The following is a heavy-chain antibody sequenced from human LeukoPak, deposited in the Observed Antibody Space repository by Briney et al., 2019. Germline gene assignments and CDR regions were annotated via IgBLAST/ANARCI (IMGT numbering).Heavy chain of an antibody. CDR3: ARVCLLDDFWSGYYTFDAFDI. CDR1: GFTFSSYS. J-gene: IGHJ3*02. D-gene: IGHD3-3*01. CDR2: ISSSSSYI. V-gene: IGHV3-21*01. Sequence: PGGSLRLSCAASGFTFSSYSMNWVRQAPGKGLEWVSSISSSSSYIYYADSVKGRFTISSDNAKNSLYLQMNSLRAEDTAVYYCARVCLLDDFWSGYYTFDAFDIWGQGTMVTVSS.